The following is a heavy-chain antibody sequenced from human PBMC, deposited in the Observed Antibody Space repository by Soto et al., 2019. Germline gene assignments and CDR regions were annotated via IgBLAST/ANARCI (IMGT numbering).Heavy chain of an antibody. CDR3: ARVGYCTNGVCYPPPYYYGMDV. V-gene: IGHV1-2*02. CDR1: GYTFTGYY. CDR2: INPNSGGT. D-gene: IGHD2-8*01. J-gene: IGHJ6*02. Sequence: ASVKVSCKASGYTFTGYYMHWVRQAPGQGLEWMGWINPNSGGTNYAQKFQGRVTMTRDTSISTAYIELSRLRSDDTAVYYCARVGYCTNGVCYPPPYYYGMDVWGQGTTVTVSS.